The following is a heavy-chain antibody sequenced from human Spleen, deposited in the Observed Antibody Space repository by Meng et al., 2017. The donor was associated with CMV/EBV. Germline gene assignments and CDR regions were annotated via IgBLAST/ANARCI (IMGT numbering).Heavy chain of an antibody. CDR2: IYYSACT. CDR3: ARGPLVVVRAATYYYYYGMDV. CDR1: YYH. V-gene: IGHV4-30-4*02. Sequence: YYHWSWIRQPPGSGLEWIGYIYYSACTYYNPTLKSRVAVSVDTSKNQFSLQLSSVTAADAAVYYCARGPLVVVRAATYYYYYGMDVWGQGTTVTVSS. J-gene: IGHJ6*02. D-gene: IGHD2-2*01.